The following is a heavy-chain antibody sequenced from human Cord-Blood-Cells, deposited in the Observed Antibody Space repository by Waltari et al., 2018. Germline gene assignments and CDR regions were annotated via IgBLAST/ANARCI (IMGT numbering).Heavy chain of an antibody. CDR1: GGSLSSSSYY. CDR2: IYYSGRT. J-gene: IGHJ2*01. Sequence: QLQLQESGPGLVKPSETLSLTCTVSGGSLSSSSYYWGWIRQPPGKGLEWIGSIYYSGRTYDNPSLKSRVTISVDTSKNQFSLKLSSVTAADTAVYYCARQGSSSPFFYWYFDLWGRGTLVTVSS. D-gene: IGHD6-13*01. CDR3: ARQGSSSPFFYWYFDL. V-gene: IGHV4-39*01.